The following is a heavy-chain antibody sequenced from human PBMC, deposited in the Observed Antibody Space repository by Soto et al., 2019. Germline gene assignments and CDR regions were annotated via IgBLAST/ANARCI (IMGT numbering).Heavy chain of an antibody. CDR3: ARGWSGYLHYYGMDV. Sequence: GGSLRLSCAASGFTFSSYSMNWVRQAPGKGLEWVSSISSSSYIYYADSVKGRFTISRDNAKNSLYLQMNSLRAEDTAVCYCARGWSGYLHYYGMDVWGQGTTVTVSS. CDR2: ISSSSYI. D-gene: IGHD3-3*01. V-gene: IGHV3-21*01. CDR1: GFTFSSYS. J-gene: IGHJ6*02.